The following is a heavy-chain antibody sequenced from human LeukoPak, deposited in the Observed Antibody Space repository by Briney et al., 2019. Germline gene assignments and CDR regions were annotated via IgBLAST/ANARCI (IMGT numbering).Heavy chain of an antibody. D-gene: IGHD6-13*01. J-gene: IGHJ5*02. Sequence: SGTLSLTCTVSGSSISSNDWWTWVRQPPGKGLEWIGEVYHSGTTNYKPSLKSRVSISVDKSKNQFSLRLSSVTAADTAVYYCARGKESSSSWANWFDPWGQGTLVTVSS. CDR1: GSSISSNDW. CDR3: ARGKESSSSWANWFDP. CDR2: VYHSGTT. V-gene: IGHV4-4*02.